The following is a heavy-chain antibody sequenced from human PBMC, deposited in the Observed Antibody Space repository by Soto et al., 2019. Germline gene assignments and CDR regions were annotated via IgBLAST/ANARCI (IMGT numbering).Heavy chain of an antibody. CDR1: GGSISSYY. D-gene: IGHD3-10*02. V-gene: IGHV4-59*01. CDR2: IYYSGST. Sequence: SETLSLTCTVSGGSISSYYWSWIRQPPGKGLEWIGYIYYSGSTNYNPSLKSRVTISVDTSKNQFSLKLTSVTAADTAVYYCVGPDMFYSMDVWGKGTPVTVSS. J-gene: IGHJ6*03. CDR3: VGPDMFYSMDV.